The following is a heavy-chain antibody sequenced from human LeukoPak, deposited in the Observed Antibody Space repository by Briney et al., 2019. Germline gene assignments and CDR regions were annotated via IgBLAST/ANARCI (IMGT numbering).Heavy chain of an antibody. J-gene: IGHJ6*02. CDR2: ISYDGSNK. CDR1: GFTFSSYG. CDR3: AKDLLGGDSGSYYEVGELGMDV. Sequence: GGSLRLSCAASGFTFSSYGMHWVRQAPGKGLEWVAVISYDGSNKYYADSVKGRFTISRDKSKNTLYLQMNSLRAEDTAVYYCAKDLLGGDSGSYYEVGELGMDVWGQGTTVTVSS. V-gene: IGHV3-30*18. D-gene: IGHD1-26*01.